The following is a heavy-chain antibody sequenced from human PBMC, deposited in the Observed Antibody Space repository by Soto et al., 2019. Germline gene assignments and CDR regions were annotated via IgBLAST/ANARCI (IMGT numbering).Heavy chain of an antibody. CDR3: ARRYYGSGSYYKRGYNWFDP. V-gene: IGHV4-34*01. CDR2: INHSGST. D-gene: IGHD3-10*01. CDR1: GGSFSGYY. Sequence: SDTLSLTCAVYGGSFSGYYWSWIRQPPGKGLEWIGEINHSGSTNYNPSHKSRVTISVDTSKNQFSLKLSSVTAADTAVYYCARRYYGSGSYYKRGYNWFDPWGQGTLVTVS. J-gene: IGHJ5*02.